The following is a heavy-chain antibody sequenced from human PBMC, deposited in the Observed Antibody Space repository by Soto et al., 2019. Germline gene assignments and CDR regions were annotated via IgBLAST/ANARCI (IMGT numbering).Heavy chain of an antibody. J-gene: IGHJ5*02. V-gene: IGHV3-11*06. CDR1: GFTFSDYY. CDR2: ISSSSSYT. Sequence: GGSLRLSCAASGFTFSDYYMSWIRQAPGKGLEWVSYISSSSSYTNYADSVKGRFTISRDNAKNSLYLQMNSLRAEDTAVYYCARDRYCSSTSCYRLWFDPWGQGTLVTVSS. CDR3: ARDRYCSSTSCYRLWFDP. D-gene: IGHD2-2*02.